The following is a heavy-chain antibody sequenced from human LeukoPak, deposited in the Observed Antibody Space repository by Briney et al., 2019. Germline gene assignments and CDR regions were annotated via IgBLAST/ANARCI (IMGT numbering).Heavy chain of an antibody. J-gene: IGHJ4*02. V-gene: IGHV4-34*01. CDR1: GGSFSGYY. D-gene: IGHD2-2*01. CDR2: INHSGST. CDR3: ARQYCSSTSCYRNFDY. Sequence: SETLSLTCAVYGGSFSGYYWSWIRQPPGKGLEWIGEINHSGSTNYNPSLKGRVTISVDTSKNQFSLKLSSVTAADTAVYYCARQYCSSTSCYRNFDYWGQGTLVTVSS.